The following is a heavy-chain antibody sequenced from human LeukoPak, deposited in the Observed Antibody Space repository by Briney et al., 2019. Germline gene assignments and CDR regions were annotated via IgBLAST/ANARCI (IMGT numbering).Heavy chain of an antibody. D-gene: IGHD5-12*01. CDR3: WCSGYESGFDY. Sequence: SGTLSLTCAVSGGSISSGNWWSWVRQPPGKGLEWIGEIHHSGSTNYNPSLKSRVTISVDKSKNQFSLNLSSVTAADTAVYYCWCSGYESGFDYWGQGTLVTVSS. V-gene: IGHV4-4*02. J-gene: IGHJ4*02. CDR2: IHHSGST. CDR1: GGSISSGNW.